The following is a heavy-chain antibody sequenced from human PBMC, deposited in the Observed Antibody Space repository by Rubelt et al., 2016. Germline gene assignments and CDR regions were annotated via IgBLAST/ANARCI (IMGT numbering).Heavy chain of an antibody. J-gene: IGHJ4*02. D-gene: IGHD4-23*01. CDR1: GFTFSNYA. CDR2: IDIDGRST. V-gene: IGHV3-74*03. Sequence: RGESGGDLVQPGGSLRLSCAASGFTFSNYAMSWVRQATGRGLEWVSRIDIDGRSTTYADSVKGRFTISRDNAKNTLYLQMNSLRAEDTAVYYCARDRDIYGGNSADYWGQGTLVTVSS. CDR3: ARDRDIYGGNSADY.